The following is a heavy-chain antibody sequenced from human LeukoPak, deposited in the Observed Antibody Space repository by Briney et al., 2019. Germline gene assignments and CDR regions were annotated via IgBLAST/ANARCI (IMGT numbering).Heavy chain of an antibody. CDR2: IIPIFGTA. J-gene: IGHJ4*02. Sequence: ASVKVSCKASGGTFSSYAISWVRQAPGQGLEWMGGIIPIFGTANYAQKFQGRVTITADESTSTAYMELSSLRSEDTAVYYCALRYCSGGSCYHFGYWGQGTLVTVSS. CDR3: ALRYCSGGSCYHFGY. CDR1: GGTFSSYA. V-gene: IGHV1-69*13. D-gene: IGHD2-15*01.